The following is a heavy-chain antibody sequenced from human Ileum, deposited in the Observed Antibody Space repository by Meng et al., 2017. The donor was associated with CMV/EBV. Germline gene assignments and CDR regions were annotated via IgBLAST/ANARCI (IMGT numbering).Heavy chain of an antibody. J-gene: IGHJ4*02. CDR2: IHYNENT. Sequence: HLQSQESGPGLVNPSETLSLTCTVSGGSITSTNYFWGWIRQAPGKAPEWIASIHYNENTFYNPPFKSRVTISVDSSNKQVSLNLRSVTAADTAVYYCTARGIGFDGSLFDFWGQGTLVTVAS. CDR1: GGSITSTNYF. CDR3: TARGIGFDGSLFDF. V-gene: IGHV4-39*07. D-gene: IGHD1-1*01.